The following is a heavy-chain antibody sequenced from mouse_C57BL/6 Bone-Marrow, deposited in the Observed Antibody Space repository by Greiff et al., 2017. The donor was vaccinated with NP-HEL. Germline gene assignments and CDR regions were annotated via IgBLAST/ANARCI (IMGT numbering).Heavy chain of an antibody. CDR1: GFSLTSYG. Sequence: QVHVKQSGPGLVQPSQSLSITCTVSGFSLTSYGVHWVRQSPGKGLEWLGVIWSGGSTDYNAAFISRLSISKDNSKSQVFFKMNSLQADDTAIYYCARSLYSSGTGFAYWGQGTLVTVSA. J-gene: IGHJ3*01. CDR2: IWSGGST. V-gene: IGHV2-2*01. D-gene: IGHD3-2*02. CDR3: ARSLYSSGTGFAY.